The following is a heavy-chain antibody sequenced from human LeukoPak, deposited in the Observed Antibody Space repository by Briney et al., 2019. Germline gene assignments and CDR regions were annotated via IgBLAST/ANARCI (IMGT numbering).Heavy chain of an antibody. J-gene: IGHJ4*02. D-gene: IGHD3-3*01. CDR2: ISGSGGST. CDR1: GFTFSSYA. CDR3: AKDQHGWIFGTGVD. V-gene: IGHV3-23*01. Sequence: GGSLRLSCAASGFTSGFTFSSYAMSWVRQAPGKGLEWVSAISGSGGSTYYADSVKGRFTISRDNSKNTLYLQMNSLRAEDTAVYYCAKDQHGWIFGTGVDWGQGTLVTVSS.